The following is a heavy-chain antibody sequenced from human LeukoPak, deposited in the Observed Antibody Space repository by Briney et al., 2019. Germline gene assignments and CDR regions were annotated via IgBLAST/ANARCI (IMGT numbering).Heavy chain of an antibody. V-gene: IGHV4-59*08. D-gene: IGHD3-22*01. CDR2: IYYSGST. CDR3: ARVAVVVITIDY. Sequence: SETLPLTCTVSGGSISSYYWSWIRQPPGKGLEWIGYIYYSGSTYYNPSLKSRVTISVDTSKNQFSLKLSSVTAADTAVYYCARVAVVVITIDYWGQGTLVTVSS. CDR1: GGSISSYY. J-gene: IGHJ4*02.